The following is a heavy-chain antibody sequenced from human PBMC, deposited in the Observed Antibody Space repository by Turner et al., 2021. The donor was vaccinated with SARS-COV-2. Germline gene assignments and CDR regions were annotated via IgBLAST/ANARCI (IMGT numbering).Heavy chain of an antibody. V-gene: IGHV1-24*01. CDR3: ATGVAVTGTPSAYYYYYGMDV. CDR1: VYTLTELS. J-gene: IGHJ6*02. D-gene: IGHD6-19*01. CDR2: FDPEDGET. Sequence: QVQLVQAGAEVKKPGASVKVSCKVSVYTLTELSMHWVRQAPGKGLEWMGGFDPEDGETIYAQKFQGRVTMTEDTSTDTAYMELSSLRSEDTAVYYCATGVAVTGTPSAYYYYYGMDVWGQGTTVTVSS.